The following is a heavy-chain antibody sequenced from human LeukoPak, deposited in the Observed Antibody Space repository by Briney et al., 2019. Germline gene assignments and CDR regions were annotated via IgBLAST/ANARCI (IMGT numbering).Heavy chain of an antibody. CDR3: ATGGDITTGSFDY. J-gene: IGHJ4*02. V-gene: IGHV1-24*01. Sequence: ASVKVSCKVSGYTLTELSMHWLRQAPGKGLEWMGGFDPEDGETIYAQKFQGRVTMTEDTSTDTAYMELSSLRSEDTAVYYCATGGDITTGSFDYWGQGTLVTVSS. D-gene: IGHD3-22*01. CDR2: FDPEDGET. CDR1: GYTLTELS.